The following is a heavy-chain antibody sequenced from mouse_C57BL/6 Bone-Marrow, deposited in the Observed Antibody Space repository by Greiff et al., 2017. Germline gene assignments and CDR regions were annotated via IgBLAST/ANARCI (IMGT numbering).Heavy chain of an antibody. D-gene: IGHD1-1*01. CDR1: GFSLTSYG. CDR2: IWRGGST. Sequence: VQRVESGPGLVQPSQSLSITCTVSGFSLTSYGVHWVRQSPGKGLEWLGVIWRGGSTDYNAAFMSRLSITKDNSKSQVFFKMNSLQADDTAIYYCAKEVVAPDWYFDVWGTGTTVTVSS. CDR3: AKEVVAPDWYFDV. J-gene: IGHJ1*03. V-gene: IGHV2-5*01.